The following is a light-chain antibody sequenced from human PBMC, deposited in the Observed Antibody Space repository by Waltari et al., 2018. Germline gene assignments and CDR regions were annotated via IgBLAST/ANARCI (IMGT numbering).Light chain of an antibody. J-gene: IGKJ2*01. V-gene: IGKV4-1*01. Sequence: DIVMTQSPDSLTVSLGERATIHRKSSQSVLYASNKKKYLAWYQQKPGQPPKLLIYWASTRESGVPDRFSGSGSGTDFTLTISSLQAEDVAVYYCQQYYSTPYTFGQGTKLEIK. CDR2: WAS. CDR3: QQYYSTPYT. CDR1: QSVLYASNKKKY.